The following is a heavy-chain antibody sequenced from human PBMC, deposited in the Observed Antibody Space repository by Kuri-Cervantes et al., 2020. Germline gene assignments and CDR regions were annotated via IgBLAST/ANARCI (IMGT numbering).Heavy chain of an antibody. Sequence: LSLTCAASGFTFSSYEMNWVRQAPGKGLEWVSYISSSGSTIYYADSVKGRFTISRDNSKNTLYLQMNSLRAEDTAVYYCARSGAATKSVTRDYFDYWGQGTLVTVSS. CDR2: ISSSGSTI. CDR1: GFTFSSYE. J-gene: IGHJ4*02. V-gene: IGHV3-48*03. CDR3: ARSGAATKSVTRDYFDY. D-gene: IGHD6-13*01.